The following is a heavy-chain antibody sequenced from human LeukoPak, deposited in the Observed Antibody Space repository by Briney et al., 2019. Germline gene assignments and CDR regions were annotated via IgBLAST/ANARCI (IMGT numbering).Heavy chain of an antibody. Sequence: SETLSLTCTVSGGSISSGSYYWSWIRQPAGKGLEWIGRIYTSGSTNYNPSLKSRVTISVDASKNQFSLKLSSVTAADTAVYYCASVQDYGDYYFDYWGQGTLVTVSS. CDR1: GGSISSGSYY. V-gene: IGHV4-61*02. CDR2: IYTSGST. D-gene: IGHD4-17*01. CDR3: ASVQDYGDYYFDY. J-gene: IGHJ4*02.